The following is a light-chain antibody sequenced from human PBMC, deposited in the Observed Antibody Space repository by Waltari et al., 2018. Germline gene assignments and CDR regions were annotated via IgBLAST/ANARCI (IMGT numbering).Light chain of an antibody. CDR2: DVS. V-gene: IGLV2-14*03. J-gene: IGLJ2*01. Sequence: QSALTQPASVSGSPGQSITISCTGTSSDVGDYNYVSWYQQHPGKAPKLMIYDVSDRPSGVSNRFSASKSGNTASLTISGLQAEDEADYYCSSYTRGSTLVLFGGGTKLTVL. CDR1: SSDVGDYNY. CDR3: SSYTRGSTLVL.